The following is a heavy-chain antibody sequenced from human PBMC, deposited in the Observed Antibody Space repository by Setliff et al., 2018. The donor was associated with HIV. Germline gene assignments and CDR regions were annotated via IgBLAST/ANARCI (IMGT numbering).Heavy chain of an antibody. CDR1: GFIFSNYE. D-gene: IGHD2-21*02. V-gene: IGHV3-48*03. CDR2: ISSSGTTK. Sequence: GGSLRLSCAASGFIFSNYEMNWVRQAPGKGLEWVSYISSSGTTKYYADSVKGRFTISRDNAQNSLNLQMNNLTAEDTSVYYCARYGDGFDYWGQGTLVTVSS. CDR3: ARYGDGFDY. J-gene: IGHJ4*02.